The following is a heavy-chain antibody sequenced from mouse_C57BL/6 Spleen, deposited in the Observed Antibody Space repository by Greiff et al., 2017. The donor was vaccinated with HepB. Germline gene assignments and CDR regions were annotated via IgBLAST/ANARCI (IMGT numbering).Heavy chain of an antibody. Sequence: VQLQQSGAELARPGASVKMSCKASGYTFTSYTMHWVKQRPGQGLEWIGYINPSSGYTKYNQKFKDKATLTADKSSSTAYMQLSSLTSEDSAVYYCAKRVITTGVGGYFDVWGTGTTVTVSS. D-gene: IGHD1-1*01. V-gene: IGHV1-4*01. CDR1: GYTFTSYT. CDR3: AKRVITTGVGGYFDV. J-gene: IGHJ1*03. CDR2: INPSSGYT.